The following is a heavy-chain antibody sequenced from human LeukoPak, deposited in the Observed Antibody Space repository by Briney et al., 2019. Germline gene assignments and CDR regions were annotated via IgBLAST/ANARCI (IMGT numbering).Heavy chain of an antibody. CDR1: GDSINSYY. V-gene: IGHV4-59*01. CDR3: ARGRWLPNAFDI. CDR2: IYYSGRT. J-gene: IGHJ3*02. D-gene: IGHD5-24*01. Sequence: SETLSLTCTVSGDSINSYYWNCIRQPPGKGLEWIGYIYYSGRTDYNPSLKSRVTISVDTSKHQFSMKLKSVTAADTAVYFCARGRWLPNAFDIWGQGTMVTVFS.